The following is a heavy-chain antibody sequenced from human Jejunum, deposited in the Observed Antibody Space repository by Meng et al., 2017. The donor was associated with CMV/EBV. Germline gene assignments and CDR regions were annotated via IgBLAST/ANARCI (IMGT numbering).Heavy chain of an antibody. Sequence: SCAASGFTFITYWMTWVRQAPGKGLEWVANIKQDGSEKYYVDSVKGRFTISRDNAKNSLFLQMNSLRAEDTAMYYCARNARGSGYWGQGTLVTVSS. CDR1: GFTFITYW. CDR3: ARNARGSGY. V-gene: IGHV3-7*01. D-gene: IGHD3-10*01. CDR2: IKQDGSEK. J-gene: IGHJ4*02.